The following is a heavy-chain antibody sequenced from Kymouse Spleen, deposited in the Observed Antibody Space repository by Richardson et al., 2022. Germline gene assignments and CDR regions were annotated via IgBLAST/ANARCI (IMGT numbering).Heavy chain of an antibody. V-gene: IGHV4-34*01. CDR1: GGSFSGYY. Sequence: QVQLQQWGAGLLKPSETLSLTCAVYGGSFSGYYWSWIRQPPGKGLEWIGEINHSGSTNYNPSLKSRVTISVDTSKNQFSLKLSSVTAADTAVYYCARAGYSSGVFDYWGQGTLVTVSS. J-gene: IGHJ4*02. CDR3: ARAGYSSGVFDY. CDR2: INHSGST. D-gene: IGHD6-19*01.